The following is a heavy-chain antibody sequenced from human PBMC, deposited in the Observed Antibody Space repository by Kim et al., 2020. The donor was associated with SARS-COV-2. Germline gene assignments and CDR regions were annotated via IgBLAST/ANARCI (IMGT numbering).Heavy chain of an antibody. CDR1: GFTFSSYG. V-gene: IGHV3-33*06. CDR3: AKDGTMVRGPIHYYYYYGMDV. D-gene: IGHD3-10*01. CDR2: IWYDGSNK. J-gene: IGHJ6*02. Sequence: GGSLRLSCAASGFTFSSYGMHWVRQAPGKGLEWVAVIWYDGSNKYYADSVKGRFTISRDNSKNTLYLQMNSLRAEDTAVYYCAKDGTMVRGPIHYYYYYGMDVWGQGTTVTVSS.